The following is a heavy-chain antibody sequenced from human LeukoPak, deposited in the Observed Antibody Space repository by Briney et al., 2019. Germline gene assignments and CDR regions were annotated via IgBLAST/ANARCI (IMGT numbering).Heavy chain of an antibody. CDR1: GFTFSSYG. CDR2: ISYDGSNK. V-gene: IGHV3-30*18. J-gene: IGHJ5*02. CDR3: AKSADGSGSTKFDP. D-gene: IGHD3-10*01. Sequence: PGRSLRPSCAASGFTFSSYGMHWVRQAPGKGLEWVAVISYDGSNKYYADSVKGRFTISRDNSKNTLYLQMNSLRAEDTAVYYCAKSADGSGSTKFDPWGQGTLVTVSS.